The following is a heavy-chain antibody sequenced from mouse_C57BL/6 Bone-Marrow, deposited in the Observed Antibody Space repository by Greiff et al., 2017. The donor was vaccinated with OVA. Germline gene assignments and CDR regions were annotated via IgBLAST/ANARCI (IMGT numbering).Heavy chain of an antibody. Sequence: QVTLKVSGAELVKPGASVKISCKASGYAFSNYWMNWVKQRPGKGLEWIGQIFPGDGDTNYNGKFKGKATLTADKSSSTAYMQLSSLTSEDSAVYFCARRGIMAGYFDVWGTGTTVTVSS. CDR1: GYAFSNYW. CDR3: ARRGIMAGYFDV. J-gene: IGHJ1*03. CDR2: IFPGDGDT. V-gene: IGHV1-80*01.